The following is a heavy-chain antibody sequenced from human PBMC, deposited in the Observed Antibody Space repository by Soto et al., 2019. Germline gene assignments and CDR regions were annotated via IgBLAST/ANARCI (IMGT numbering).Heavy chain of an antibody. CDR2: IYHTGKT. CDR1: VDAIYIGGYY. Sequence: TLSLTCTVSVDAIYIGGYYWTWIRQHPGKGLEWIGYIYHTGKTYYNPSLESRVTMSVDTSKNQFSLKLASVTAADTAVYYCARDGSSTAKWIAPYGQGNLVTV. J-gene: IGHJ5*02. D-gene: IGHD2-2*01. V-gene: IGHV4-31*02. CDR3: ARDGSSTAKWIAP.